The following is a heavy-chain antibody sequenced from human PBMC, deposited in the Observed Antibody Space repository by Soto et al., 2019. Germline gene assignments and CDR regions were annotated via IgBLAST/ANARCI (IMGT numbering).Heavy chain of an antibody. J-gene: IGHJ4*02. V-gene: IGHV4-59*08. CDR1: GGSMSSAY. D-gene: IGHD4-17*01. CDR2: IYYSGST. Sequence: QVQLQESGPGLVKPSETLSLTCTVSGGSMSSAYWSWIRQSPGKVLELIGSIYYSGSTNYNPSLKSRVTISIDRSKNQFSLRLSSVTAADTAMYYCARATDLYYFDYWGQGTLVTVSS. CDR3: ARATDLYYFDY.